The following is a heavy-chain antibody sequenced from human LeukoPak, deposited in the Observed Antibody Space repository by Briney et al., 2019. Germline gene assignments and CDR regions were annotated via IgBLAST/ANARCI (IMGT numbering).Heavy chain of an antibody. J-gene: IGHJ6*02. Sequence: ASVKVSFTASGYTFTVYYMHWVRQAPGQGLEWMGWINPNSGGTNYAQKFQGRVTMTRDTSIGTAYMELSRLRSDDTGVYYCARMDDLGGMDVWGQGTTVTVSS. V-gene: IGHV1-2*02. CDR2: INPNSGGT. CDR3: ARMDDLGGMDV. D-gene: IGHD3-16*01. CDR1: GYTFTVYY.